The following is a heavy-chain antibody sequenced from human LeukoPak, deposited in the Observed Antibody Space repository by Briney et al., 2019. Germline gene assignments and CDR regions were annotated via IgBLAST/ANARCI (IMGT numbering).Heavy chain of an antibody. CDR3: AKDQSYDILTGYYDY. CDR2: ISYDGSNK. J-gene: IGHJ4*02. D-gene: IGHD3-9*01. Sequence: GGALRLSCAASGFTFSSYGMHWVRQAPGKGLEWGAGISYDGSNKYYADSVKGRFTISRDNSKNTLYLQMNSLRAEDTAVYYCAKDQSYDILTGYYDYWGQGTLVTVSS. CDR1: GFTFSSYG. V-gene: IGHV3-30*18.